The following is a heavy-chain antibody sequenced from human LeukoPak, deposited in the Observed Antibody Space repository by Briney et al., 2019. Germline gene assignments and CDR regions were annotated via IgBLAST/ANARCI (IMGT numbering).Heavy chain of an antibody. Sequence: ASVKVSCKASGYTFTGYYIHWVRQAPGQGLEWMGWINPNSGGTNYAQKFQGSVTVTRDTSISTVYMELSGLRSGDTAVYYCARVGYTTNWYYFDYWGQGTLVTVSS. CDR3: ARVGYTTNWYYFDY. CDR1: GYTFTGYY. V-gene: IGHV1-2*02. D-gene: IGHD6-13*01. CDR2: INPNSGGT. J-gene: IGHJ4*02.